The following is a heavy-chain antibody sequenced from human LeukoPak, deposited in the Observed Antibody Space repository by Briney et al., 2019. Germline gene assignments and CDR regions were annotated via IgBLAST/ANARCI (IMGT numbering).Heavy chain of an antibody. CDR3: TRVRDYGGNSIAFDI. CDR1: GFTFSDYY. CDR2: ISSSGSTI. V-gene: IGHV3-11*01. Sequence: GGSLRLSCAASGFTFSDYYMSWIRQAPGKGLEWVSYISSSGSTIYYADSVKGRFTISRDNAKNSLYLQMNSLKTEDTAVYYCTRVRDYGGNSIAFDIWGQGTMVTVSS. J-gene: IGHJ3*02. D-gene: IGHD4-23*01.